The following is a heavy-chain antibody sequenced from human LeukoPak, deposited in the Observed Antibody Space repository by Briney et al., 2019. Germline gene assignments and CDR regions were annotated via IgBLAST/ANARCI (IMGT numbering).Heavy chain of an antibody. CDR3: AGRTDTYPYYFDY. D-gene: IGHD3/OR15-3a*01. J-gene: IGHJ4*02. Sequence: SETLSLTCTVSGGSMSRYYWTWIRRPPGKGLESIGYISSSGGTNYNPSLKSRVTISVDTSKNQFSLKLSSVTAVDTAVYYCAGRTDTYPYYFDYWGQGTLVTVSS. CDR2: ISSSGGT. CDR1: GGSMSRYY. V-gene: IGHV4-59*01.